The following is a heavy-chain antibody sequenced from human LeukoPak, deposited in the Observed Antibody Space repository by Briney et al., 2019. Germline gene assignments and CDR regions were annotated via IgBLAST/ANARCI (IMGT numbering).Heavy chain of an antibody. J-gene: IGHJ3*02. D-gene: IGHD7-27*01. Sequence: SETLSLTCTVSGGSISNSDYYWGWIRQPPGKGLEWIGIIYYSGSTNYNPSLKSRVTISVDTSKNQFSLKLSSVTAADTAVYYCARARKWGPTEVAFDIWGQGTMVTVSS. CDR3: ARARKWGPTEVAFDI. V-gene: IGHV4-39*07. CDR2: IYYSGST. CDR1: GGSISNSDYY.